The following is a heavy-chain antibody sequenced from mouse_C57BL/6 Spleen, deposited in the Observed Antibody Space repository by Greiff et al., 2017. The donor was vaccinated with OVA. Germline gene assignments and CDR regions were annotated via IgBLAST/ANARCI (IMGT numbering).Heavy chain of an antibody. Sequence: DVKLQESGAELVKPGASVKLSCTASGFNIKDYYMHWVKQRTEQGLEWIGRIDPEDGETKYAPKFQGKATITADTSSNTAYLQLSSLTSEDTAVYYCARVYGNSYYFDYWGQGTTLTVSS. CDR2: IDPEDGET. CDR1: GFNIKDYY. CDR3: ARVYGNSYYFDY. J-gene: IGHJ2*01. D-gene: IGHD2-1*01. V-gene: IGHV14-2*01.